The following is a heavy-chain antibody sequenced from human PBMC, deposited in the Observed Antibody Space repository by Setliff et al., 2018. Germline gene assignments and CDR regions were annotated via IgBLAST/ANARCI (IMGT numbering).Heavy chain of an antibody. CDR2: ISTSSSTI. Sequence: GGSLRLSCVASGFTFSSHGMTWVRLAPGKGLEWISYISTSSSTINYADSVKGRFTISRDNANHTLYLQMNSLRADDTAVYYCARLALTGYDSSGYYYALDYYYYMDVWGKGTTVTVSS. J-gene: IGHJ6*03. CDR1: GFTFSSHG. D-gene: IGHD3-22*01. V-gene: IGHV3-48*01. CDR3: ARLALTGYDSSGYYYALDYYYYMDV.